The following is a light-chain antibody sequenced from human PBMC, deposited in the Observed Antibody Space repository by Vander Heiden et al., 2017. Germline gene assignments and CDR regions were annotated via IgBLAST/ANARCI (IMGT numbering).Light chain of an antibody. Sequence: QSVLTQPPSVSGAPGQRVTISCTGSSSNIGAGYDVHWYQQLPGTAPKLLIYGNSNRPSGVPDRFSGSKSGTSASLAITGLQAEDEADYYCQSYDSSLHGDVFGGGTKLTVL. CDR3: QSYDSSLHGDV. CDR1: SSNIGAGYD. J-gene: IGLJ2*01. CDR2: GNS. V-gene: IGLV1-40*01.